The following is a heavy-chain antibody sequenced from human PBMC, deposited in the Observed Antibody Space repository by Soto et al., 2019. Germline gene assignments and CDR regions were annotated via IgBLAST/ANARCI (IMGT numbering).Heavy chain of an antibody. D-gene: IGHD2-21*02. J-gene: IGHJ4*02. V-gene: IGHV3-33*01. CDR2: IWYDGSNK. CDR1: GFTFSSYG. CDR3: ARVDCGGDCYLFDY. Sequence: QVQLVESGGGVVQPGRSLRLSCAASGFTFSSYGMHWVRQAPGKGLEWVAVIWYDGSNKYYADSVKGRFTISRDNSKNTLYLQMNSLRAEDTAVYYCARVDCGGDCYLFDYWDQGTLVTVSS.